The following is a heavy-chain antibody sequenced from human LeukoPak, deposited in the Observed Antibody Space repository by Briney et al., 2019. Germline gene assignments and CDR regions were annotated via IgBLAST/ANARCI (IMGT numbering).Heavy chain of an antibody. D-gene: IGHD6-19*01. CDR3: ARDGYSSGWSNGGDY. CDR1: GYSISSGYY. V-gene: IGHV4-38-2*02. J-gene: IGHJ4*02. CDR2: IYHSGST. Sequence: SETLSLTCTVSGYSISSGYYWGWIRQPPGKGLEWIGSIYHSGSTYYNPSLKSRVTISVDTSKNQFSLKLSSVTAADTAVYYCARDGYSSGWSNGGDYWGQGTLVTVSS.